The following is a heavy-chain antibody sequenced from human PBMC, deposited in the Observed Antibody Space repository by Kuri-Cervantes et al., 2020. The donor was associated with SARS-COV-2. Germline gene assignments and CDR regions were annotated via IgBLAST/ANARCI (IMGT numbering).Heavy chain of an antibody. CDR1: GGSISSYY. CDR3: ARVTSYDYVWGSYRSGYYFDY. J-gene: IGHJ4*02. Sequence: SETLSLTCTVSGGSISSYYWSWIRQPPGKGLEWIGYIYYSGSTYYNPSLKSRVTISVDTSKNQFSLKLSSVTAADTAVYYCARVTSYDYVWGSYRSGYYFDYWGQGTLVTVSS. CDR2: IYYSGST. D-gene: IGHD3-16*02. V-gene: IGHV4-59*01.